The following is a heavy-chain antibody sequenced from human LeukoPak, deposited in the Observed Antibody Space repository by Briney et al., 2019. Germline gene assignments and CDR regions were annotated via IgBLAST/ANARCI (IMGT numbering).Heavy chain of an antibody. CDR3: ARGPPSRTSRNWEIDY. J-gene: IGHJ4*02. Sequence: SEILSLTCAVYGGSFSGYYWSWIRQPPGKGLEWIGEINHSGSTNYNPSLKSRVTISVDTSKNQFSLKLSSVTAADTAVYYCARGPPSRTSRNWEIDYWGQGTLVTVSS. D-gene: IGHD1-7*01. CDR1: GGSFSGYY. CDR2: INHSGST. V-gene: IGHV4-34*01.